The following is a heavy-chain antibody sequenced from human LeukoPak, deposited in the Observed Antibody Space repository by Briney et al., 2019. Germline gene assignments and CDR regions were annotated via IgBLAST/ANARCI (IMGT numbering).Heavy chain of an antibody. CDR1: GYTFINYG. Sequence: VASVKVSCETSGYTFINYGISWVRQAPGQGPEWMGWISGYNGNTNYVKKFQGRITMTTDTSTSTAYMELRSLRSDDTAVYYCARDLSLGRHEYGEPFDYRGQGTMVTVSS. J-gene: IGHJ4*02. CDR3: ARDLSLGRHEYGEPFDY. CDR2: ISGYNGNT. D-gene: IGHD4/OR15-4a*01. V-gene: IGHV1-18*01.